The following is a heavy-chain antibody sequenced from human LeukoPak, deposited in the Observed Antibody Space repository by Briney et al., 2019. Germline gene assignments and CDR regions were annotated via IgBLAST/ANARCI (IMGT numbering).Heavy chain of an antibody. Sequence: GASVKVSCKASGYTFTSYGISWVRQAPGQGLEWMGWISAYNGNTNYAQKLQGRVTMTTDTSTSTAYMELRSLRSDDRAVYYCARDWTVANMVRELDYWGQGTLVTVSS. CDR1: GYTFTSYG. J-gene: IGHJ4*02. V-gene: IGHV1-18*04. CDR2: ISAYNGNT. CDR3: ARDWTVANMVRELDY. D-gene: IGHD3-10*01.